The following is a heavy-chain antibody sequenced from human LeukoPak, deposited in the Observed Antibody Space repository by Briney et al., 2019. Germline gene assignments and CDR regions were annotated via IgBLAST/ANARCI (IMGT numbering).Heavy chain of an antibody. Sequence: GGSLRLSCSASGFTFSSYWMSWVRQAPGKGLEWVANIKQDGSEKYYVDSVKGRFTISRDNAKNSLYLQMNSLRAEDTAVYYCAREMEMFSSWAYGMDVWGQGTTVTVSS. CDR3: AREMEMFSSWAYGMDV. CDR1: GFTFSSYW. CDR2: IKQDGSEK. D-gene: IGHD6-13*01. V-gene: IGHV3-7*01. J-gene: IGHJ6*02.